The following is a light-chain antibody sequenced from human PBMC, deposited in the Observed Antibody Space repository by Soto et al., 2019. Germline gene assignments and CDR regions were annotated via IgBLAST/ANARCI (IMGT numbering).Light chain of an antibody. Sequence: IVVKHSRSTLSLSPGERATLSGRASQSVSSRYLAWYQQKPGQAPRLLIYGASSRATGIPDRFSGSGSGTDFTLTISRLEPEDFAVYYCQQYGSSLSWTFGQGTRLEI. CDR1: QSVSSRY. CDR2: GAS. V-gene: IGKV3-20*01. CDR3: QQYGSSLSWT. J-gene: IGKJ5*01.